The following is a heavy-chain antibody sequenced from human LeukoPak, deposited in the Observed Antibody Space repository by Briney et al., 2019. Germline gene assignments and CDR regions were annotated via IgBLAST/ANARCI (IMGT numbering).Heavy chain of an antibody. CDR3: ARRVGYCSSTSCLGYNWFDP. J-gene: IGHJ5*02. Sequence: SETLSPTCTVSGGSISSSSYYWGWIRQPPGKGLEWIGSIYYSGSTYYNPSLKSRVTISVDTSKNQFSLKLSSVTAADTAVYYCARRVGYCSSTSCLGYNWFDPWGQGTLVTVSS. CDR2: IYYSGST. V-gene: IGHV4-39*01. D-gene: IGHD2-2*01. CDR1: GGSISSSSYY.